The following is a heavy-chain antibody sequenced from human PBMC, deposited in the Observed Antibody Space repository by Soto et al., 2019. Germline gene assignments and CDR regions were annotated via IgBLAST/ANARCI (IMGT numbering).Heavy chain of an antibody. CDR3: ARENSFDGMDV. CDR2: IWYDGSNK. Sequence: HPGGSLRLSCAASGFTFSSYGMHWVRQAPGKGLEWVAVIWYDGSNKYYADSVKGRFTISRDNSKNTLYLQMNSLRAEDTAVYYCARENSFDGMDVWGQGTTVTVSS. V-gene: IGHV3-33*01. D-gene: IGHD2-21*01. CDR1: GFTFSSYG. J-gene: IGHJ6*02.